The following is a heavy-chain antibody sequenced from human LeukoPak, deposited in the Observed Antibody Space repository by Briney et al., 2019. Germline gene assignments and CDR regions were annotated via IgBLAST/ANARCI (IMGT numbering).Heavy chain of an antibody. D-gene: IGHD2-21*02. J-gene: IGHJ1*01. Sequence: GGSLRLSCAASGFTFSSYGMHWVRQAPGKGLEWVAVISYDGSNKYYADSVKGRFTISRDNSKNTLYLQMNSLRAEDTAVYYCATSHYCGGDCYLPEYFQHWGQGTLVTVSS. CDR2: ISYDGSNK. CDR3: ATSHYCGGDCYLPEYFQH. CDR1: GFTFSSYG. V-gene: IGHV3-30*03.